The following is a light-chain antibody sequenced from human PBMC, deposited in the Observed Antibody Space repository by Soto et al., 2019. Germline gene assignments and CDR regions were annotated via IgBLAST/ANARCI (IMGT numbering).Light chain of an antibody. CDR3: QQRDNWPPIFT. Sequence: EIVLTQSPATLSLSPGDGATLSCRASQSVSKYLAWFQQKSGQAPRLLIYDVSKRATGTPVRFSGSGSGTIFTLTISCLAPEDFAVYYCQQRDNWPPIFTFGPGTKVDIK. J-gene: IGKJ3*01. CDR1: QSVSKY. CDR2: DVS. V-gene: IGKV3-11*01.